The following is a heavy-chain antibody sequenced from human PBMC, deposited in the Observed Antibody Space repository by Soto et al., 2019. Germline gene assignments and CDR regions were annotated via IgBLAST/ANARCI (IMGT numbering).Heavy chain of an antibody. V-gene: IGHV4-39*07. Sequence: SETLSLPCTVSGRTFSINADFWYLAGIRQPPGKGLEWIGGINHSGSTNYNPSLKSRVTISADTSKNQFSLKLSSVTAADTAVYYCARGATGLSNDYWGQGTLVTVSS. CDR3: ARGATGLSNDY. CDR1: GRTFSINADFWY. D-gene: IGHD3-16*02. CDR2: INHSGST. J-gene: IGHJ4*02.